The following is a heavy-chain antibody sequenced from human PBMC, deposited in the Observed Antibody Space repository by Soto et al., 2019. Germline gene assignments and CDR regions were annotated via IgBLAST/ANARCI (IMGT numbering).Heavy chain of an antibody. CDR1: GFMFSAHY. CDR2: IRSKPVSYTT. J-gene: IGHJ3*02. D-gene: IGHD3-22*01. V-gene: IGHV3-72*01. CDR3: ARVGSYYDSSGAALDAFDI. Sequence: GGSLRLSCGASGFMFSAHYMDWVRQAPGKGLEWVGRIRSKPVSYTTHYAASVKGRFTISRDDSQNSVYLQMNSLQTEDTAVYYCARVGSYYDSSGAALDAFDIWGQGTMVTVSS.